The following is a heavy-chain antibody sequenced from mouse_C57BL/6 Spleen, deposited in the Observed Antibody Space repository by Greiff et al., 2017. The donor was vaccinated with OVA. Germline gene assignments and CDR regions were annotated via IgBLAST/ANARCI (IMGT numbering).Heavy chain of an antibody. CDR1: GYTFTSYW. D-gene: IGHD2-4*01. V-gene: IGHV1-53*01. Sequence: QVQLKQPGTELVKPGASVKLSCKASGYTFTSYWMHWVKQRPGQGLEWIGNINPSNGGTNYNEKFKSKATLTVDNSSSTAYMQLSSLTSEDSAVYYCARTRGEYDYDSWLAYWGQGTLVTVSA. CDR2: INPSNGGT. J-gene: IGHJ3*01. CDR3: ARTRGEYDYDSWLAY.